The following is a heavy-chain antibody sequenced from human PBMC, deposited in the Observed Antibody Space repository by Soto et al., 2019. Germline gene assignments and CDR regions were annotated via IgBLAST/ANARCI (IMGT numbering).Heavy chain of an antibody. D-gene: IGHD2-8*01. Sequence: QVQLQESGPGLVQPSQTLSLTCTVSGGSISSAGYYWSWIRQHPGKGLEWIGYIYSSGVTYYDPSLQSRXXMXVXXSKNQFSLRLSSVTAADTAVYYCATKPNGLYYFDYWGQGALVTVSS. CDR3: ATKPNGLYYFDY. CDR1: GGSISSAGYY. J-gene: IGHJ4*02. V-gene: IGHV4-31*03. CDR2: IYSSGVT.